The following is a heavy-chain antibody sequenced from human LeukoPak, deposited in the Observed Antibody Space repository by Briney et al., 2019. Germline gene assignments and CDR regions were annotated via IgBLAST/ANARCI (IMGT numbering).Heavy chain of an antibody. CDR2: ISGSGGST. CDR1: GFTFGSYA. D-gene: IGHD3-10*01. V-gene: IGHV3-23*01. CDR3: AKSPDTTMVRGGVIDY. J-gene: IGHJ4*02. Sequence: GGSLRLSCAASGFTFGSYAMSWVRQAPGKGLEWVSAISGSGGSTYYADSVKGRFTISRDNSKNTLYLQMNSLRAEDTAVYYCAKSPDTTMVRGGVIDYWGQGTLVTVSS.